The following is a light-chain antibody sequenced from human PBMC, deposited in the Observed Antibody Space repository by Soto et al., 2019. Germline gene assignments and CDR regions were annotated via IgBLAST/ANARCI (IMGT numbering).Light chain of an antibody. CDR3: QSYDTSTSGCV. J-gene: IGLJ1*01. CDR2: ATK. V-gene: IGLV1-40*01. CDR1: SSNIGAGYD. Sequence: QSVLTQPPSVSGAPGQRVTISCTGSSSNIGAGYDVHWYQQLPGTAPTLLIYATKNRPAGVPDRFSASKSGTSASLAITGLQAEDEADYYCQSYDTSTSGCVFGTGTKVTVL.